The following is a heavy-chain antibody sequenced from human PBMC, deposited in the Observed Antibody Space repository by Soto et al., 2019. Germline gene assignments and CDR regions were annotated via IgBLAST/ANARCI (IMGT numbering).Heavy chain of an antibody. Sequence: SETLSLTCTVSGGSISSYYWSWIRQPAGKGLEWIGRIYTSGSTNYNPSLKSRVTMSVDTSKNQFSLKLSSVTAADTAVYYCASDRGATVTTDNGYWLDPWGQGTLVTVSS. V-gene: IGHV4-4*07. D-gene: IGHD4-17*01. CDR1: GGSISSYY. CDR2: IYTSGST. J-gene: IGHJ5*02. CDR3: ASDRGATVTTDNGYWLDP.